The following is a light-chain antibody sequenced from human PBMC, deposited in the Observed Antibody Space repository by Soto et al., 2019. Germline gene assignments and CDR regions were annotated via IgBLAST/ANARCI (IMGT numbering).Light chain of an antibody. V-gene: IGLV2-23*02. CDR3: CSWAGSNTFYF. CDR2: EVS. J-gene: IGLJ1*01. CDR1: TTDVGSYNL. Sequence: QSELTQPASVSGSPGQSITISCTGTTTDVGSYNLVSWYQQHPGRAPKLMIYEVSRRPSGVSNRFSGSKSGNTASLTISGLQADDEADYYCCSWAGSNTFYFFGTGTKVTVL.